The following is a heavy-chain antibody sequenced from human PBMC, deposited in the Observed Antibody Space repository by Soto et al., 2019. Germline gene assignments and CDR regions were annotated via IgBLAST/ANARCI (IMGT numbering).Heavy chain of an antibody. CDR2: ISSSGSTI. Sequence: EVQLVESGGGLVQPGGSLRLSCAASGFTLSSHEMNWVRQAPGKGLEWVSYISSSGSTIYYADSVKGRFTISRDKAKNSLYLQMNSLRAEDTAAYYCARGPPTKPRRDGYNYGYYPYFYGMDVWGQGTTVTVSS. V-gene: IGHV3-48*03. CDR3: ARGPPTKPRRDGYNYGYYPYFYGMDV. CDR1: GFTLSSHE. D-gene: IGHD5-12*01. J-gene: IGHJ6*02.